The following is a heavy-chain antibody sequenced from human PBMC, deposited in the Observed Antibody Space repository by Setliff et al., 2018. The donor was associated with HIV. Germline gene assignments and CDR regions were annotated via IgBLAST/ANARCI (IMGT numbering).Heavy chain of an antibody. CDR2: INYDDNYK. CDR3: VKDGDYRNGDYDAFDI. CDR1: GFTFSAHG. V-gene: IGHV3-30*02. Sequence: PGGSLRLTCAASGFTFSAHGMHLVRQAPGKGLEWVTFINYDDNYKYYADSVKGRFTISSDNSKSTVDLQMTSLTAEDTAVYYGVKDGDYRNGDYDAFDIWGQGTMVTVSS. J-gene: IGHJ3*02. D-gene: IGHD4-17*01.